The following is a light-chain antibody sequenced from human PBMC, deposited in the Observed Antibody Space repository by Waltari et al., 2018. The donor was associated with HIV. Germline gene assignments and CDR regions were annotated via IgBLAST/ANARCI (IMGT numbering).Light chain of an antibody. V-gene: IGLV3-25*03. J-gene: IGLJ2*01. CDR2: KDT. CDR1: ALPKQY. CDR3: QSADNSGTYVV. Sequence: SYELTQPPSVSVSPGQTARITCSGDALPKQYAYWYQQKPGQAPVLVIYKDTERPSGIPGRFSGTSSGTTVTLNISGVQAEDEAYYYCQSADNSGTYVVVGGGTKLTVL.